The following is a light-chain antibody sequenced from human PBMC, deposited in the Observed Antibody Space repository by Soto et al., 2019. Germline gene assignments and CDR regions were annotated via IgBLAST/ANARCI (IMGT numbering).Light chain of an antibody. CDR3: QVWDTSTFHPI. CDR1: NIGTKG. Sequence: SYELTQSPSVSVAPGRTARIACEGNNIGTKGVHWYQQRPGQAPVVGVYYDSDRPSGIPERFSGSNSGNTGTLTISSVEAGDEADYYCQVWDTSTFHPIFGGGTKLTVL. CDR2: YDS. V-gene: IGLV3-21*04. J-gene: IGLJ2*01.